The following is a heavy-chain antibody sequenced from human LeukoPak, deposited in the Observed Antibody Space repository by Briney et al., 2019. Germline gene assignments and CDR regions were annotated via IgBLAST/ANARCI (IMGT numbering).Heavy chain of an antibody. J-gene: IGHJ4*02. CDR3: ARGFVGLTGYFDY. CDR1: GGSFSGYY. V-gene: IGHV4-34*01. Sequence: PSETLSLTCAVYGGSFSGYYWSWIRQPPGKGLEWIGEINHSGSTNYNPSLKSRVTISVDTSKNQFSLKLSSVTAADTAVYYCARGFVGLTGYFDYWGQGTLVTVSS. D-gene: IGHD3-9*01. CDR2: INHSGST.